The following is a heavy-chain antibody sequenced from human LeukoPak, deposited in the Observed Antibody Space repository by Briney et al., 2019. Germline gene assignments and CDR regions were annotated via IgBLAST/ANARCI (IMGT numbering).Heavy chain of an antibody. D-gene: IGHD6-19*01. CDR1: GFTFSSYA. Sequence: GGSLRLSCAASGFTFSSYAMNWVRQAPGKGLEWVSTISDSGGGTYYADSVKGRFTISRDNSKNTLYLQMNSLRAEGTAVYYCAYSSGWFYFDYWGQGILVTVSS. V-gene: IGHV3-23*01. J-gene: IGHJ4*02. CDR3: AYSSGWFYFDY. CDR2: ISDSGGGT.